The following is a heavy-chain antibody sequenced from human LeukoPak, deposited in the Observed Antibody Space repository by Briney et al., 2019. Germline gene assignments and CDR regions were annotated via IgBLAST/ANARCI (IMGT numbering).Heavy chain of an antibody. V-gene: IGHV3-30*03. CDR3: AREADCSGGTCYRGAFDI. CDR2: ISYDGSNK. CDR1: VFTLSSYR. D-gene: IGHD2-15*01. Sequence: GGSLRLSCAASVFTLSSYRMHWVRQAPGKGLEWVALISYDGSNKYYADSVKGRLTISRDNSKNTLYLEMNSLRREDTAVYYCAREADCSGGTCYRGAFDIWGQGTMVIVSS. J-gene: IGHJ3*02.